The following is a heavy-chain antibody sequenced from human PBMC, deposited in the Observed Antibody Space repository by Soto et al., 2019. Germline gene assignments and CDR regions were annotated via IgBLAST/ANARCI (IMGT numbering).Heavy chain of an antibody. Sequence: PGGSLRLSCAASGFTFSSYAMSWVRQAPGKGLEWVSAISGSGGSTYYADSVKGRFTISRDNSKNTLYLQMNSLRAEDTAVYYCWQWPHTINYYYGMDVWGQGTTVTVSS. V-gene: IGHV3-23*01. CDR3: WQWPHTINYYYGMDV. J-gene: IGHJ6*02. CDR1: GFTFSSYA. D-gene: IGHD6-19*01. CDR2: ISGSGGST.